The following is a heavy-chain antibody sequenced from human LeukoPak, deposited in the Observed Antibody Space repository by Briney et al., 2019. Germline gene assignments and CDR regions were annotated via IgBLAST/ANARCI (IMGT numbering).Heavy chain of an antibody. CDR2: ISSSGGST. V-gene: IGHV3-23*01. CDR3: AKDQRRYCSSTSCVGDAFDI. Sequence: GGSLRLSCAASGFTFSSYAMSWVRQAPGKGLEWVSAISSSGGSTYYADSVKGRFTISRDNSKNTLYLQMNSLRAEDTAVYYCAKDQRRYCSSTSCVGDAFDIWGQGTMVTVSS. J-gene: IGHJ3*02. CDR1: GFTFSSYA. D-gene: IGHD2-2*01.